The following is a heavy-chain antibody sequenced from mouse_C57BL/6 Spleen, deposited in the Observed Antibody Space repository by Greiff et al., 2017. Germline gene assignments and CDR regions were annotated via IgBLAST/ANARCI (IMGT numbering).Heavy chain of an antibody. Sequence: EVKLMESGPGLVKPSQSLSLTCSVTGYSITSGYYWNWIRQFPGNKLEWMGYISYDGSNNYNPSLKNRISITRDTSKNQFFLKLNSVTTEDTATYYCARESTTVVASYWYFDVWGTGTTVTVSS. D-gene: IGHD1-1*01. V-gene: IGHV3-6*01. CDR2: ISYDGSN. J-gene: IGHJ1*03. CDR1: GYSITSGYY. CDR3: ARESTTVVASYWYFDV.